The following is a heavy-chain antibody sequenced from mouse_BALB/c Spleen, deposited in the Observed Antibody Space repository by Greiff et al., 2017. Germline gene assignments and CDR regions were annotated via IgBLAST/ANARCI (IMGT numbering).Heavy chain of an antibody. CDR3: ARSRYDDAMDY. D-gene: IGHD2-14*01. J-gene: IGHJ4*01. CDR2: IYPGSGST. CDR1: GYNFTSYW. V-gene: IGHV1-55*01. Sequence: QVQLQQPGAELVKPGTSVKLSCKASGYNFTSYWINWVKLRPGQGLEWIGDIYPGSGSTNYNEKFKSKATLTVDTSSSTAYMQLSSLASEDSALYYCARSRYDDAMDYWGQGTSVTVSS.